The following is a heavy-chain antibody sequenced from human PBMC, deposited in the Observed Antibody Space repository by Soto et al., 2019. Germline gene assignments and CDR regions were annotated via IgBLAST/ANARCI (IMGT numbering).Heavy chain of an antibody. D-gene: IGHD6-6*01. V-gene: IGHV3-21*01. CDR3: ARDRMGGGKLAARHIDY. Sequence: PGGSLRLSCAASGFTFSSYSMNWVRQAPGKGLEWVSSISSSSSYIYYADSVKGRFTISRDNAKNSLYLQMNSLRAEDTAVYYCARDRMGGGKLAARHIDYWGQGTLVTVSS. CDR2: ISSSSSYI. J-gene: IGHJ4*02. CDR1: GFTFSSYS.